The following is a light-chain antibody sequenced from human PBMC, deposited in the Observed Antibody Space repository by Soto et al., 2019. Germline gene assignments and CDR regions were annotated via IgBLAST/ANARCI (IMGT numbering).Light chain of an antibody. CDR1: SSSIGSNP. J-gene: IGLJ2*01. V-gene: IGLV1-44*01. CDR3: AAWEDGLEELL. Sequence: QSVLTKPPTAAGTPGQWVTISCSGGSSSIGSNPVSWYQQRPGTAPKLVIYDDGERPSGVPGRFSGSKSGTSASLAIRGLQSEDEADYYCAAWEDGLEELLFGGGTTLAVL. CDR2: DDG.